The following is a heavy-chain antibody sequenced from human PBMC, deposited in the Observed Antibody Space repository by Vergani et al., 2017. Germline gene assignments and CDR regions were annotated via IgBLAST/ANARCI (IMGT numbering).Heavy chain of an antibody. CDR2: IYYTGRT. Sequence: QVQLQESGPGLVTPSQTLSLTCTVSGRPNNKGDYYWSWIRQPPGKGLEWIGYIYYTGRTYYNPSLKSRVTISEDTSKNQVSLKLSSVTAAGTAVYYCARDSSITIFGVPLDVWGKXP. D-gene: IGHD3-3*01. CDR1: GRPNNKGDYY. V-gene: IGHV4-30-4*01. J-gene: IGHJ6*03. CDR3: ARDSSITIFGVPLDV.